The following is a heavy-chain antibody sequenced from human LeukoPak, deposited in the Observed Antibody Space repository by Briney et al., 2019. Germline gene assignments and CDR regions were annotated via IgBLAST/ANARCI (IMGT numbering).Heavy chain of an antibody. V-gene: IGHV4-59*01. J-gene: IGHJ6*03. CDR3: ARDRPHIAAAGNYMDV. CDR2: IYYSGST. CDR1: GGSLSSYY. D-gene: IGHD6-13*01. Sequence: PSETLSLTCTVSGGSLSSYYWSWLRQPPGKGLEWIGYIYYSGSTNYNPSLKSRVTISVDTSKNQFSLKLSSVTAADTAVYYCARDRPHIAAAGNYMDVWGKGTTVTVSS.